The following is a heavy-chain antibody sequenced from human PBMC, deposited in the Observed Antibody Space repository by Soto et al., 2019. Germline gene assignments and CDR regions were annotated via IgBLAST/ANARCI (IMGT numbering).Heavy chain of an antibody. J-gene: IGHJ3*02. CDR3: ASFTPPHVLRYFDWLLRTDDAFDI. CDR1: GGSISSGGYY. D-gene: IGHD3-9*01. V-gene: IGHV4-31*03. Sequence: SETLSLTCTFSGGSISSGGYYLSWIRQHPGKGLEWIGYIYYSGSTYYNPSLKSRVTISVDTSKNQFSLKLSSVTAADTAVYYCASFTPPHVLRYFDWLLRTDDAFDIWGQGTMVTV. CDR2: IYYSGST.